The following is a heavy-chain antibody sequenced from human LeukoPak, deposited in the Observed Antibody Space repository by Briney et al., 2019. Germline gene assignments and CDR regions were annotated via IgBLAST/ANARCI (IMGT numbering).Heavy chain of an antibody. D-gene: IGHD6-19*01. CDR1: GYTFTSYY. V-gene: IGHV1-46*01. CDR3: ASSLGAWLVIDY. J-gene: IGHJ4*02. CDR2: VNPSGGST. Sequence: ASVKVSCKASGYTFTSYYMHWVRQAPGQGLEWMGIVNPSGGSTSYAQKFQGRVTMTRDTSTSTVYMELSSLRSEDTAVYYCASSLGAWLVIDYWGQGTLVTVSS.